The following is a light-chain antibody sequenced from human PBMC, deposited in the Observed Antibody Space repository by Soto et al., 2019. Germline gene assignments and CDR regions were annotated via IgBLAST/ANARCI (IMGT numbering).Light chain of an antibody. CDR3: QTWGTGTVV. V-gene: IGLV4-69*01. J-gene: IGLJ2*01. CDR1: SGHSSYA. CDR2: LNSDGSH. Sequence: QPVLTQSPSASASLGASVKLTCTLSSGHSSYAIAWHQQQPEKGPRYLMKLNSDGSHSKGDGIPDRFSGSSSGAERYLTISSLQSEDEAEYYCQTWGTGTVVFGGGTQLTVL.